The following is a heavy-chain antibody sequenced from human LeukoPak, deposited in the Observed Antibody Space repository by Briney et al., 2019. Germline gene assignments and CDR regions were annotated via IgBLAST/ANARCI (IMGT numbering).Heavy chain of an antibody. D-gene: IGHD3-9*01. V-gene: IGHV1-18*01. J-gene: IGHJ4*02. CDR2: ISAYNGNT. CDR3: VRDDILTGPDY. Sequence: PSVKVSCKASGYTFTSYGISWVRQAPGQGLEWMGWISAYNGNTNYAQKLQGRVTMTTDTSTSTAYMELRSLRSDDTAVYYCVRDDILTGPDYWGQGTLVTVSS. CDR1: GYTFTSYG.